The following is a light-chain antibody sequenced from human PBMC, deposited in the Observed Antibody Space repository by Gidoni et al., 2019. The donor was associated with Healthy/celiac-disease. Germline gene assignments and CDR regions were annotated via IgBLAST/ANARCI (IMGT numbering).Light chain of an antibody. J-gene: IGKJ4*01. CDR1: QIFSSSY. CDR3: QQYGRSPLT. V-gene: IGKV3D-20*01. Sequence: EIVLTHSPVTLSLSPGERATLSCGASQIFSSSYLAWYQQKPGLAPRLLIYEASSRATGIPDRFSGSGSGTDFTLTISRLEPEDFAVYYCQQYGRSPLTFGGGTKVEIK. CDR2: EAS.